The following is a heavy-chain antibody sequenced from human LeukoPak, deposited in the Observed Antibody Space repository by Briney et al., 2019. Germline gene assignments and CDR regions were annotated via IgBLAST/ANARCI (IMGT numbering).Heavy chain of an antibody. J-gene: IGHJ4*02. Sequence: ASVKVSCKASGYIFTSYNMYWVRQAPGQGLEWMGIVNSSGGSTNYAQKFQGRVTMTRDTSTSTVYMELSSLRSEDTAVYYCARFAVHRRLTVAGQFGLDYWGQGTLVTVSS. CDR1: GYIFTSYN. CDR2: VNSSGGST. V-gene: IGHV1-46*01. D-gene: IGHD6-19*01. CDR3: ARFAVHRRLTVAGQFGLDY.